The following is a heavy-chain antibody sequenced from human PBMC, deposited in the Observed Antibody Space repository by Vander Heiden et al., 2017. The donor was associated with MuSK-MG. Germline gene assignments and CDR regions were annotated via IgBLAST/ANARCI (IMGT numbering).Heavy chain of an antibody. J-gene: IGHJ4*02. CDR2: IIPIFGTA. D-gene: IGHD3-10*01. V-gene: IGHV1-69*01. Sequence: PDQGLEWMGGIIPIFGTANYAQKFQGRVTITADESTSTAYMELSSLRSEDTAVYYCARLVRGVRPYWGQGTLVTVSS. CDR3: ARLVRGVRPY.